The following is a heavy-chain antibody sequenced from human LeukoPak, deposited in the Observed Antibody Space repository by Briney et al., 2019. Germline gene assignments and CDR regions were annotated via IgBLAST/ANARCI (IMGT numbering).Heavy chain of an antibody. CDR3: ARGNEGYDYCWRH. CDR1: GGTFSSNA. CDR2: IIPIFGTA. Sequence: SVKVSCKASGGTFSSNAISWVRQAPGQGLEWMGGIIPIFGTANYAQKFQGRVTITADESTSTAYMELSSLRSEDTAVCYCARGNEGYDYCWRHWGRGTLVTVSS. J-gene: IGHJ4*02. V-gene: IGHV1-69*13. D-gene: IGHD5-12*01.